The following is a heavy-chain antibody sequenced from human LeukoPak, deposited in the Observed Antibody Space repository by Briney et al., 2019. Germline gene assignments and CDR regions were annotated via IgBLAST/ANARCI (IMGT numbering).Heavy chain of an antibody. J-gene: IGHJ5*02. CDR3: ARNPGGYCISTSRSDHWFDP. CDR1: GFTFSDNY. Sequence: GGSLRLSCAASGFTFSDNYMSWLRQAPGKGLEWVSYISGSGSTMFYADSVKGRFTISRDNAQNSLYLQMNSLGAEDTAVYYCARNPGGYCISTSRSDHWFDPWGQGTLVTVSS. CDR2: ISGSGSTM. V-gene: IGHV3-11*01. D-gene: IGHD2-2*01.